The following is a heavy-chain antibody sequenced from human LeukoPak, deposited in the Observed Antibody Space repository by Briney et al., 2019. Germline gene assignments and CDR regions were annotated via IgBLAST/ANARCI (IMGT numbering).Heavy chain of an antibody. J-gene: IGHJ4*02. CDR2: ISGSGGST. D-gene: IGHD6-19*01. V-gene: IGHV3-23*01. CDR1: GFTFSSYA. Sequence: GGSLRLSCAASGFTFSSYAMSWVRQAPGKGLEWVSAISGSGGSTYYADSVKGRFTISRDNSKNTLYLQMNGLRAEDTAVYYCAKLRGAVAGRRIFVYWGQGTLVTVSS. CDR3: AKLRGAVAGRRIFVY.